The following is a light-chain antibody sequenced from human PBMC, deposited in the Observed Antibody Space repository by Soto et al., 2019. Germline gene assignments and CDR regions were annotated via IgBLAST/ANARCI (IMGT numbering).Light chain of an antibody. CDR1: SSDVGSYTL. Sequence: QSALAQPASVSGSPGQSITISCTGSSSDVGSYTLVSWYQQHPGKVPKLMIYEVSKRPSGVSVRFSGSRSGNTASLTISGLQAEDDADYFCWSYAGSFTYVFGTGNKVTVL. V-gene: IGLV2-23*02. CDR2: EVS. J-gene: IGLJ1*01. CDR3: WSYAGSFTYV.